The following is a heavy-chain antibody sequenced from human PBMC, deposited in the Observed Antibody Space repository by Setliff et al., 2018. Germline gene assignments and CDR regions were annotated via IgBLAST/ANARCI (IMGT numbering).Heavy chain of an antibody. Sequence: PGESLKISCKGSGYSFTSYWIGWVRQMPGKGLEWMGIIYPGDSDTRYSPSFQGQVTISADKSISTAYLQWSSLKASDTAMYYCTTDEYYDNAWGSYRPGYWGQGTLVTVS. D-gene: IGHD3-16*02. CDR2: IYPGDSDT. J-gene: IGHJ4*02. V-gene: IGHV5-51*01. CDR1: GYSFTSYW. CDR3: TTDEYYDNAWGSYRPGY.